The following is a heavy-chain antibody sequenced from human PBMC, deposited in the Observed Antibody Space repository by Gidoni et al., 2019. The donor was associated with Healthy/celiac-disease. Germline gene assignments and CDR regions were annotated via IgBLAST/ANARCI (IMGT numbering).Heavy chain of an antibody. Sequence: EVQLVESVGGLVKPGGSLRLSCAASGFTSSNAWMSWVRQAPGKVLEWVGRIKSKTDGGTTDYAAPVKGRFTISRDDSKNTLYLQMNSLKTEETAVYYCTTVPGVVGATGWGQGTLVTVSS. CDR2: IKSKTDGGTT. V-gene: IGHV3-15*01. J-gene: IGHJ4*02. CDR1: GFTSSNAW. CDR3: TTVPGVVGATG. D-gene: IGHD1-26*01.